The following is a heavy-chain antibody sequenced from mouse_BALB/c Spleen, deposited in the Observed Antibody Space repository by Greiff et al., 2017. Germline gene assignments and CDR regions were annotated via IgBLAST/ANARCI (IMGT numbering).Heavy chain of an antibody. D-gene: IGHD3-2*02. Sequence: EVKLVESGGGLVKPGGSLKLSCAASGFTFSSYAMSWVRQTPEKRLEWVASISSGGSTYYPDSVKGRFTISRDNARNILYLQMSSLRSEDTAMYYCARGRGYDYFDYWGQGTTLTVSS. CDR1: GFTFSSYA. CDR2: ISSGGST. CDR3: ARGRGYDYFDY. J-gene: IGHJ2*01. V-gene: IGHV5-6-5*01.